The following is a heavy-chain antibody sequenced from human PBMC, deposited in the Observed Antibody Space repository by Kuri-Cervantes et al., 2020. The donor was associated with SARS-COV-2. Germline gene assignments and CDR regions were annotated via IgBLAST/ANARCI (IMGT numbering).Heavy chain of an antibody. J-gene: IGHJ4*02. Sequence: GESLKISCSSSGFIFRNYVMYWVRQAPGKGLEYVSSIRNYGGSPYYGDSVKGRFTISRDNSKNPLYLQMDCLRVEDTAVYYCVGDESNVVQRGFWGQGSLVTVSS. CDR3: VGDESNVVQRGF. V-gene: IGHV3-64D*08. CDR2: IRNYGGSP. D-gene: IGHD2-21*01. CDR1: GFIFRNYV.